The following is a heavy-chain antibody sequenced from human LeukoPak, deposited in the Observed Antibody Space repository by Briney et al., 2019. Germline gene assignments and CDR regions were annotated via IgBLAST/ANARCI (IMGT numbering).Heavy chain of an antibody. J-gene: IGHJ4*02. D-gene: IGHD1-14*01. CDR1: HASIKTYY. V-gene: IGHV4-59*01. CDR3: AGARMNSEFVF. CDR2: IYYTGTT. Sequence: SETLSLTCNVSHASIKTYYWSWIRQVPGKGLEWIWDIYYTGTTNYNPSLKSRVTISVDTSNNQFSLTLNSESAADTAVYYCAGARMNSEFVFWGQGILVTVSS.